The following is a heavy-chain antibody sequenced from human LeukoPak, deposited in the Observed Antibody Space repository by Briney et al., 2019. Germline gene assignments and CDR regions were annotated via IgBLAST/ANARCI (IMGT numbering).Heavy chain of an antibody. Sequence: GGSLRLSCAASGFTFSSAWMGWVRQAPGKGLEWVRRIKSKTDGGTTDYAAPVKVRFTISRDDSKNTLFLQMSSLKTEDTAVYYCTTDRGRTELPLFASWGQGTLVTVSS. J-gene: IGHJ5*01. D-gene: IGHD1-26*01. V-gene: IGHV3-15*01. CDR1: GFTFSSAW. CDR3: TTDRGRTELPLFAS. CDR2: IKSKTDGGTT.